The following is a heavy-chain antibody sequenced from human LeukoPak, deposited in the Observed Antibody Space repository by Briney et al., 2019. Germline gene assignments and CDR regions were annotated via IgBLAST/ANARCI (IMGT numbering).Heavy chain of an antibody. CDR2: IIPILGIA. V-gene: IGHV1-69*04. D-gene: IGHD3-22*01. CDR3: ARLNHNYYDSSGYSVWFDP. J-gene: IGHJ5*02. CDR1: GGTFSSYA. Sequence: ASVKVSCKASGGTFSSYAISWVRQAPGQGLEWMGRIIPILGIANYAQKLQGRVTITADKSTSTAYMELSSLRSEDTAVYYCARLNHNYYDSSGYSVWFDPWGQGTLVTVSS.